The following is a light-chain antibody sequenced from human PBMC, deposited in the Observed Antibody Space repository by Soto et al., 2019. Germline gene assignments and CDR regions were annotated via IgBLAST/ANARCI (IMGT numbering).Light chain of an antibody. CDR3: MQPLQTPYT. J-gene: IGKJ2*01. Sequence: DIVMTQSPLSLPVTPGEPASISCRSSQSLLYSNGNNYLDWYVQKPGQSPQLLIYLASSQASGVPDRFSGSGSGTDFTLKISRVEAEDVGVYYCMQPLQTPYTFGQGTKLEIK. CDR2: LAS. CDR1: QSLLYSNGNNY. V-gene: IGKV2-28*01.